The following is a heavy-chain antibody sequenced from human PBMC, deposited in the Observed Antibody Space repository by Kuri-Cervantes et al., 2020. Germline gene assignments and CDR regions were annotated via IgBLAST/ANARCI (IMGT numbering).Heavy chain of an antibody. V-gene: IGHV3-33*06. CDR3: AKATGYYYDSSGPYLFDY. CDR1: GFTFSSYG. D-gene: IGHD3-22*01. Sequence: LSLTCAASGFTFSSYGMHWVRQAPGKGLEWVAVIWYDGSNKYYADSVKGRFTISRDNSKNSLYLQMNSLRAEDTAVYYCAKATGYYYDSSGPYLFDYWGQGTLVTVSS. J-gene: IGHJ4*02. CDR2: IWYDGSNK.